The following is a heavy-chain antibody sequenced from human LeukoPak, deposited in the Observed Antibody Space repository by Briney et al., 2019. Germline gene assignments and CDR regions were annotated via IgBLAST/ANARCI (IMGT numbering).Heavy chain of an antibody. D-gene: IGHD2-21*01. Sequence: SQTLSLTCTVSGGSISSYYWSWIRQPPGKGLEWIGEINHSGSTNYNPSLKSRVTISVDTSKNQFSLKLSSVTAADTAVYYCARGRYSLHFDYWGQGTLVTVSS. J-gene: IGHJ4*02. CDR2: INHSGST. CDR3: ARGRYSLHFDY. CDR1: GGSISSYY. V-gene: IGHV4-34*01.